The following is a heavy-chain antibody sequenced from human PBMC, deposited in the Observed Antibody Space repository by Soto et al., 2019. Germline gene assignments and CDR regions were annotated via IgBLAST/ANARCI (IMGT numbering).Heavy chain of an antibody. Sequence: QVQLQESGPGLVKPSQTLSLTCTLSGGSISSGGYYWSWIRQPPGKGLEWIGYIYYSGSTYYNPCLKSRVTISVDTSKNQFSLKLSSVTAADTAVYYCALGDIAAAGADYWGQGTLVTVSS. CDR3: ALGDIAAAGADY. CDR2: IYYSGST. CDR1: GGSISSGGYY. D-gene: IGHD6-13*01. J-gene: IGHJ4*02. V-gene: IGHV4-31*03.